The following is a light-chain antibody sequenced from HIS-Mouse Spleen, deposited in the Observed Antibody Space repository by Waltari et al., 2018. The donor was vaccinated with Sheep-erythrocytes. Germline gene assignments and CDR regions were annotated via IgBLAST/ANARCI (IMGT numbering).Light chain of an antibody. J-gene: IGLJ2*01. Sequence: QSVLTQPPSVSGAPGQRVTISCTGSSSNIGAGYDVHWYQQLPGTAPKLLIYGNSNRPSAVPDRVSGSKSGTSASLAITGLQAEDEADYYCQSYDSSLSGSVFGGGTKLTVL. CDR2: GNS. CDR3: QSYDSSLSGSV. CDR1: SSNIGAGYD. V-gene: IGLV1-40*01.